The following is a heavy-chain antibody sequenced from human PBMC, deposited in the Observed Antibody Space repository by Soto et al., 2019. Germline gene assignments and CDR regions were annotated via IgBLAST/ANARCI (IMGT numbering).Heavy chain of an antibody. CDR2: ISWNSGSI. V-gene: IGHV3-9*01. Sequence: GGSLRLSCAASGFTFDDYAMHWVRQAPGKGLEWVSGISWNSGSIGYADSVKGRFTISRDNAKNSLYLQMNSLRAEDTALYYCAKDEIWFGEIISGGAFDIWGQGTMVTVSS. D-gene: IGHD3-10*01. CDR3: AKDEIWFGEIISGGAFDI. J-gene: IGHJ3*02. CDR1: GFTFDDYA.